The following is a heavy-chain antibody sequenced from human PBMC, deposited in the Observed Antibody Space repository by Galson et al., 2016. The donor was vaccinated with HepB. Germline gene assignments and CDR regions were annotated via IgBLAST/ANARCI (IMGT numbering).Heavy chain of an antibody. Sequence: LRLSCAASGFTFNNYGMSWVRQAPGKGLEWVSAISGSGASTFYADSAKGRFTISRDNSRNTVYLRLSRLGAEDTALYYCTKALRPSGPDDFFDSWGQGTLVAVSS. J-gene: IGHJ4*02. D-gene: IGHD2-15*01. CDR3: TKALRPSGPDDFFDS. V-gene: IGHV3-23*01. CDR1: GFTFNNYG. CDR2: ISGSGAST.